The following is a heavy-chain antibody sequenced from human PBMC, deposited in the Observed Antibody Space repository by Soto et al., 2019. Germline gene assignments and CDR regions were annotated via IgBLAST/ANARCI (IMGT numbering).Heavy chain of an antibody. CDR2: IKSKSDGGTT. Sequence: PGGSLRVSFAASGFSFSSGWMSWVRQTPEKGLEWVCRIKSKSDGGTTDYAAPVKGRLTISRDESENTLSLQMNSLKTEDTAVYYCTTDRFHSPVYXWGQATLFTVSX. CDR1: GFSFSSGW. CDR3: TTDRFHSPVYX. V-gene: IGHV3-15*01. J-gene: IGHJ5*02. D-gene: IGHD3-10*01.